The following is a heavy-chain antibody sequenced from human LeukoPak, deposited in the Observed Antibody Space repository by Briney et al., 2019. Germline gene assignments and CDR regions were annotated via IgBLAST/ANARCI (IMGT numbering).Heavy chain of an antibody. Sequence: GGSLRLSCAASGFTFSSYAMSWVRQAPGKWLEWVSAISGSGGSTYYADSVKGRFTISRDNSKNTLYLQMNSLRAEDTAVYYCAKVFEDIVVVVAAIFDYWGQGTLVTVSS. CDR1: GFTFSSYA. V-gene: IGHV3-23*01. CDR3: AKVFEDIVVVVAAIFDY. D-gene: IGHD2-15*01. J-gene: IGHJ4*02. CDR2: ISGSGGST.